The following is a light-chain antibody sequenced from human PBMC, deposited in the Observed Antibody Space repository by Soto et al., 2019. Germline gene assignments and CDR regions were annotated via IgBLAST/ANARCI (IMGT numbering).Light chain of an antibody. Sequence: QYVLTQPPSVSGSPGQSVTISCTGTSSDVGSYNRVSWYQQPPGTAPKLMIYEVSNRPSGVPDRFSGSKSGNTASLNISGLQAGDEADYYCSSFTSSSTYVFGTGTKVTVL. J-gene: IGLJ1*01. V-gene: IGLV2-18*02. CDR1: SSDVGSYNR. CDR3: SSFTSSSTYV. CDR2: EVS.